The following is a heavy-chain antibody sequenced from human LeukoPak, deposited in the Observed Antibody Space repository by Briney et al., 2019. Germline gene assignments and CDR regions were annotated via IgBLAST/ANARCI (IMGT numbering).Heavy chain of an antibody. V-gene: IGHV1-2*02. J-gene: IGHJ5*02. Sequence: GASVKVSCKXSGYTFTCYYMHWVRQAPGQGLEWMGWINPNSGGTNYSQKFQGRVTMTRDTSISTAYMELSRLRSDDTAVYYCARDRVVVPAAKRGWFDPWGQGTLVTVSS. CDR1: GYTFTCYY. CDR2: INPNSGGT. D-gene: IGHD2-2*01. CDR3: ARDRVVVPAAKRGWFDP.